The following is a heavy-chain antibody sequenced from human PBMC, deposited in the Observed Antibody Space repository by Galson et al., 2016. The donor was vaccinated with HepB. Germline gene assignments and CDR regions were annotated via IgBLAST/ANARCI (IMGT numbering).Heavy chain of an antibody. CDR1: GYTFTTYA. CDR3: ARQFPGVQWDY. Sequence: SVKVSCKASGYTFTTYAMHWVRQAPGQRLEWLGWIHPGNGDTKYSQQFQGRVTFSGDTSASTAYMELSSLRSEDTAVYYCARQFPGVQWDYWGQGTLVTVSS. V-gene: IGHV1-3*01. D-gene: IGHD2-21*01. CDR2: IHPGNGDT. J-gene: IGHJ4*02.